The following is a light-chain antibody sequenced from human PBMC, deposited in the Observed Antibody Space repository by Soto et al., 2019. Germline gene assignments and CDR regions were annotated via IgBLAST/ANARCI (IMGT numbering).Light chain of an antibody. CDR2: EGS. CDR3: CSYAGSSTFV. CDR1: SSDVGSYNL. J-gene: IGLJ2*01. Sequence: QSVLTQPASVSGSPGQSITISCTGTSSDVGSYNLVSWYQQHPGKAPKLMIYEGSKRPSGVSNRFSGSKSGNTASLTISGLQAEDEADYYCCSYAGSSTFVFGGGTTLTV. V-gene: IGLV2-23*03.